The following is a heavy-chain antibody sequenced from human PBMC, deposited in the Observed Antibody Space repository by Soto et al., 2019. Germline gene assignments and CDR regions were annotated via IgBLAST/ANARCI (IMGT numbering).Heavy chain of an antibody. V-gene: IGHV3-33*01. D-gene: IGHD2-2*01. CDR1: GFTFSSYG. Sequence: GGSLRLSCAASGFTFSSYGMHWVRQAPGKGLEWVAVIWYDGSNKYYADSVKGRFTISRDNSKNTLYLQMNSLRAEDTAVYYCAREVVVPAARTYYYYMDVWGKGTTVTVSS. CDR3: AREVVVPAARTYYYYMDV. J-gene: IGHJ6*03. CDR2: IWYDGSNK.